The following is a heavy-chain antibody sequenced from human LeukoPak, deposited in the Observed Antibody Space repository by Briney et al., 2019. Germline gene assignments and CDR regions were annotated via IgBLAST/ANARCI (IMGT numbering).Heavy chain of an antibody. CDR1: GFTFSSYW. D-gene: IGHD5-18*01. J-gene: IGHJ4*02. CDR2: IKQDGSEK. Sequence: GGSLRLSCAASGFTFSSYWMSWVRQAPGKGLEWVANIKQDGSEKYYVDSVKGRFTISRDNAKNSLYLQMNSLRAEDTAVYYCSSQPAVVDLDLWGQGTLVTVSS. CDR3: SSQPAVVDLDL. V-gene: IGHV3-7*01.